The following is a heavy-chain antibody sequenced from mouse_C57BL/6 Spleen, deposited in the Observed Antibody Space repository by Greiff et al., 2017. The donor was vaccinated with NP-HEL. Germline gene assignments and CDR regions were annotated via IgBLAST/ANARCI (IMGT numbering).Heavy chain of an antibody. J-gene: IGHJ2*01. V-gene: IGHV1-59*01. CDR2: IDPSDSYT. CDR1: GYTFTSYW. D-gene: IGHD1-1*01. Sequence: QVQLQQPGAELVRPGTSVKLSCKASGYTFTSYWMHWVKQRPGQGLEWIGVIDPSDSYTNYNQKFKGKATLTVDTSSSTAYMQLSSLTSEDSAVYYCARGGSYYYGSSSFDYRGQGTTLTGSS. CDR3: ARGGSYYYGSSSFDY.